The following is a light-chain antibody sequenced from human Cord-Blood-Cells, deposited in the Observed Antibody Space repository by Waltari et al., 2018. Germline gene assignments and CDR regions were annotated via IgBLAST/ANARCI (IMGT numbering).Light chain of an antibody. CDR1: SRDVGGSNY. CDR3: CSYAGSYTYV. J-gene: IGLJ1*01. V-gene: IGLV2-11*01. Sequence: QSALTQPRSVSGSPRQSVTIPCTGPSRDVGGSNYLSWYQQHPGKAPKLMIYDVSKRPSGVPDRFSGSKSGNTASLTISGLQAEDEADYYCCSYAGSYTYVFGTGTKVTVL. CDR2: DVS.